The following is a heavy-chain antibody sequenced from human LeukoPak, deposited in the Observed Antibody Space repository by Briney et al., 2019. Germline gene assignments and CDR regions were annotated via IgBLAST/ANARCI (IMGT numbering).Heavy chain of an antibody. J-gene: IGHJ6*02. CDR2: ISGYNGDT. D-gene: IGHD3-16*01. CDR3: VRAPADPLRPFAMNV. Sequence: ASVKVSCKSSGYTFTCYYMHWVRQAPGQGLEWMGWISGYNGDTNYEQRFQGRVTMTTDSPTSTGYMELKNLRSDDTATFYCVRAPADPLRPFAMNVWGQGTTVIVSS. CDR1: GYTFTCYY. V-gene: IGHV1-18*04.